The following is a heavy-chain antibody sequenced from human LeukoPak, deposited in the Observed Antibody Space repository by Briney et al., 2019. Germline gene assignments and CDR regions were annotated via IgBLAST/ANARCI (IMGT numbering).Heavy chain of an antibody. CDR3: ATSGSYNYYYYMDV. Sequence: GGSLRLSCVASGFTFSSYAMHWVRQTPGKGLEWVAVISYDGSNKYYADSVKGRFTISRDNSKNTLYLQMNSLRAEDTAVYYCATSGSYNYYYYMDVWGKGTTVTVSS. V-gene: IGHV3-30*04. D-gene: IGHD1-26*01. J-gene: IGHJ6*03. CDR2: ISYDGSNK. CDR1: GFTFSSYA.